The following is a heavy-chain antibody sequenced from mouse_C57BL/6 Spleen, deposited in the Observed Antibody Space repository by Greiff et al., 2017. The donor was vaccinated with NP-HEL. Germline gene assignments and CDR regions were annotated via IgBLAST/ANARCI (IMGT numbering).Heavy chain of an antibody. CDR3: AIYYYGSPYAMDY. CDR2: IYPGDGDT. CDR1: GYAFSSSW. V-gene: IGHV1-82*01. J-gene: IGHJ4*01. D-gene: IGHD1-1*01. Sequence: VKLMESGPELVKPGASVKISCKASGYAFSSSWMNWVKQRPGKGLEWIGRIYPGDGDTNYNGKFKGKATLTADKSSSTAYMQLSSLTSEDSAVYFCAIYYYGSPYAMDYWGQGTSVTVSS.